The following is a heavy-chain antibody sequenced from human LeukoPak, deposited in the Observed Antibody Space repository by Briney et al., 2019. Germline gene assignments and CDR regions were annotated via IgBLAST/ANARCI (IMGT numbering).Heavy chain of an antibody. D-gene: IGHD7-27*01. J-gene: IGHJ4*02. Sequence: GGSLRLSCAASGFTFSSYSMNWVRQAPGKGLEWVSGISWNSGSIGYADSVKGRFTISRDNAKNSLYLQMNSLRAEDTALYYCAKENWGSSYIDYWGQGTLVTVSS. CDR3: AKENWGSSYIDY. CDR1: GFTFSSYS. V-gene: IGHV3-9*01. CDR2: ISWNSGSI.